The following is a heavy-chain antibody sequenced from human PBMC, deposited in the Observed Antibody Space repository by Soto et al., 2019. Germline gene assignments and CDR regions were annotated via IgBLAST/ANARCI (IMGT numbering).Heavy chain of an antibody. V-gene: IGHV1-2*02. CDR2: INPNSGGT. Sequence: VASVKVSCKASGYTFTGYYMHWVRQAPGQGLEWMGWINPNSGGTNYAQKFQGRVTMTRDTSISTAYMELSRLRSDDTAVYYCARGATPVVAATSNWFDPWGQGTLVTVSS. D-gene: IGHD2-15*01. J-gene: IGHJ5*02. CDR1: GYTFTGYY. CDR3: ARGATPVVAATSNWFDP.